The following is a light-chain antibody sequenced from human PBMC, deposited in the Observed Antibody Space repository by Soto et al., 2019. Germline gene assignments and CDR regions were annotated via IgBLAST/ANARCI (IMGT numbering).Light chain of an antibody. J-gene: IGLJ2*01. V-gene: IGLV2-14*01. CDR1: SSDVGGYNY. CDR2: EVS. CDR3: SSYTRSRTPRVV. Sequence: QSALTQPASVSGSPGQSITISCTGTSSDVGGYNYVSWYQQHPGKAPKLMIYEVSNRPSGVSNRFSGSKSGNTASLTISGLQAEDEADYYCSSYTRSRTPRVVFGGGTKVTFL.